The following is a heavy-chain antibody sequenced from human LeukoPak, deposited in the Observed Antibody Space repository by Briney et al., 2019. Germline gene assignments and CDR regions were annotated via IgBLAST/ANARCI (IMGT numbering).Heavy chain of an antibody. CDR2: ISSSGGST. CDR1: GFTLTNYA. CDR3: ATDRPPSLYGTGPWNS. Sequence: AGGSLRLSCAASGFTLTNYAMSWVRQAPGKGLEWVSSISSSGGSTYYADSVKGRFTISRDNSKNTLYLQMNSLRAEDTAVYYCATDRPPSLYGTGPWNSWGQGTLVTVSS. D-gene: IGHD3-10*01. V-gene: IGHV3-23*01. J-gene: IGHJ4*02.